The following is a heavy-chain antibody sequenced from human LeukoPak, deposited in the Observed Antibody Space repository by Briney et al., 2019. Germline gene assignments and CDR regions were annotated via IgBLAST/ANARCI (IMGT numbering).Heavy chain of an antibody. V-gene: IGHV4-39*01. CDR3: ASRPVLRFLEWSPMV. J-gene: IGHJ4*02. D-gene: IGHD3-3*01. Sequence: SETLSLTCTASGGSISSSSYYWGWIRQPPGKGLEWIGSIYYSGSTYYNPSLKSRVTISVDTSKNQFSLKLSSVTAADTAAYYCASRPVLRFLEWSPMVWGLGTLVTVSS. CDR1: GGSISSSSYY. CDR2: IYYSGST.